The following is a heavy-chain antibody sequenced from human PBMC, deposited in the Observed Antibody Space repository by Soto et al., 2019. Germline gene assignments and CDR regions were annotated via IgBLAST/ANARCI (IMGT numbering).Heavy chain of an antibody. V-gene: IGHV3-9*01. CDR1: GFTFDDYA. J-gene: IGHJ1*01. CDR2: ISWNSGSI. CDR3: AKDAAMTGSAEYFQH. Sequence: PGGSLRLSCAASGFTFDDYAMHWVRQAPGKGLEWVSGISWNSGSIGYADSVKGRFTISRDNAKNSLYLQMNSLRAEDTALYYCAKDAAMTGSAEYFQHWGQGTLVTVSS. D-gene: IGHD6-25*01.